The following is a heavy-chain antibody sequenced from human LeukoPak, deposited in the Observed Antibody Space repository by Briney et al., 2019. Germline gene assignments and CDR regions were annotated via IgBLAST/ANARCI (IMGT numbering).Heavy chain of an antibody. J-gene: IGHJ3*01. D-gene: IGHD4-23*01. CDR2: INPNGGRT. CDR1: EDTFTNYY. Sequence: ASVKVSCKASEDTFTNYYMHWVRQAPGQGLEWLGLINPNGGRTAYAQNFQGRVTMTRDTSTNTLFLELSSLRSDDTAVYYYARDMNTRVTPISYAFDLWGQGTMVTVSS. V-gene: IGHV1-46*01. CDR3: ARDMNTRVTPISYAFDL.